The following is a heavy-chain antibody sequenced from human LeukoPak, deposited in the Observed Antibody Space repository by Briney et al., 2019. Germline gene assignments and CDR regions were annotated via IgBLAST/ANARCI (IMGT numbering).Heavy chain of an antibody. J-gene: IGHJ4*02. CDR3: AKDIHHSTVAGPFDY. Sequence: GGSLRLSCAASGFTFDDYAMHWVRQAPGKGLEWVSGISWNSGSIGYADSVKGRFTISRDNAKSSLYLQMNSLRAEDTALYYCAKDIHHSTVAGPFDYWGQGTLVTVSS. V-gene: IGHV3-9*01. CDR2: ISWNSGSI. D-gene: IGHD6-19*01. CDR1: GFTFDDYA.